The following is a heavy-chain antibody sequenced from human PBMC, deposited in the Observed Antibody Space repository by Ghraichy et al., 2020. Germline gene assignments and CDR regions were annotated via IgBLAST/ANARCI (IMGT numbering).Heavy chain of an antibody. CDR2: ISGSGGST. D-gene: IGHD3-22*01. CDR3: AKDDNYYDSSGYGYYYGMDV. J-gene: IGHJ6*02. CDR1: GFTFSSYA. V-gene: IGHV3-23*01. Sequence: GGSLRLSCAASGFTFSSYAMSWVRQAPGKGLEWVSAISGSGGSTYYADSVKGRFTISRDNSKNTLYLQMNSLRAEDTAVYYCAKDDNYYDSSGYGYYYGMDVWGQGTTVTVSS.